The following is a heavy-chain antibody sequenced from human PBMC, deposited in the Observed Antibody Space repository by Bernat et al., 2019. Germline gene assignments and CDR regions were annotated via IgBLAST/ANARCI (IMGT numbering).Heavy chain of an antibody. D-gene: IGHD3-10*01. Sequence: EVQLVESGGGLVKPGGSLRLSCAASGFTFSSYTMNWVRQAPGNGLEGVSSISSGSGYIYYADSVRGRFTISRDNAKNLLYLQMNSLRAEDTAVYYCARPSGSSGYWGQGTLVTVSS. CDR1: GFTFSSYT. CDR2: ISSGSGYI. CDR3: ARPSGSSGY. V-gene: IGHV3-21*02. J-gene: IGHJ4*02.